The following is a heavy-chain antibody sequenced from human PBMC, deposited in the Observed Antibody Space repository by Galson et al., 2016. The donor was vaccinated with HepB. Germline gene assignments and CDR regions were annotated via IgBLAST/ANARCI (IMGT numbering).Heavy chain of an antibody. CDR2: SNPSGGKT. CDR1: GYTLTNYY. J-gene: IGHJ4*02. D-gene: IGHD3-10*01. CDR3: EGEGAYYGPGSYYNRGEY. Sequence: SVKVSCKASGYTLTNYYINWVRQTPGQGLEWMGLSNPSGGKTNYAQKVRGRVTITTDTSTSTAYMELRSLTSEDTAMYYCEGEGAYYGPGSYYNRGEYWGQGTLVTVSS. V-gene: IGHV1-46*01.